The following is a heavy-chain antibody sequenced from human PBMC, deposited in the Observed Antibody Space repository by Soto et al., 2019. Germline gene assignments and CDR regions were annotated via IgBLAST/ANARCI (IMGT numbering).Heavy chain of an antibody. V-gene: IGHV3-21*01. D-gene: IGHD3-10*01. Sequence: GGSLRLSCAASGFTFSSYSMNWVRQAPGKGLEWVSSISSSSSYIYYADSVKGRFTISRDNAKNSLYLQMNSLRAEDTAVYYCARVSPRFGETSVWGQGTLVTVSS. CDR1: GFTFSSYS. CDR2: ISSSSSYI. CDR3: ARVSPRFGETSV. J-gene: IGHJ4*02.